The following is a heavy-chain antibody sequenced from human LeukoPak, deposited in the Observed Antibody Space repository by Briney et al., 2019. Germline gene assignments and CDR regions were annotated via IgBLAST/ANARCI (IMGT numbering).Heavy chain of an antibody. J-gene: IGHJ3*02. CDR2: IYTSGST. D-gene: IGHD3-22*01. CDR1: GGSISSYY. V-gene: IGHV4-4*07. CDR3: AHYYDSRGVGAFDI. Sequence: PSETLSLTCTVSGGSISSYYWRWIRQPAGTGLEWIGRIYTSGSTNYNPSLKSRVTMSVDTSKNQFSLKLSSVTAADTAVYYCAHYYDSRGVGAFDIWGQGTMVTVSS.